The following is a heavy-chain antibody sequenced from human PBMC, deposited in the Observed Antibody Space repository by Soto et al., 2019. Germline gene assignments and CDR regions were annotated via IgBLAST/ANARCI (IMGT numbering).Heavy chain of an antibody. CDR2: IGSRGDST. CDR1: GFTFSSFA. J-gene: IGHJ4*02. V-gene: IGHV3-23*01. CDR3: AKDLIYGYNSGRPFDS. Sequence: EVHLLESGGGLVQPGGSLRLSCAASGFTFSSFAMSWVRQAPGKGLEWVSAIGSRGDSTYYADSVKGRFTISRDNSKNTLYLQMNSLRAEDTAVYYFAKDLIYGYNSGRPFDSWGQGTLVTVSS. D-gene: IGHD6-19*01.